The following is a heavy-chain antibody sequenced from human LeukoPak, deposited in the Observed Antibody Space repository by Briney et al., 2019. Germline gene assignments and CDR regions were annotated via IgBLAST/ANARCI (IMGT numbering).Heavy chain of an antibody. D-gene: IGHD2-15*01. V-gene: IGHV3-30-3*01. CDR2: ISYDGSNK. Sequence: GRSLRLSCAASGFTFSSYAMHWVRQAPGKGLEWVAVISYDGSNKYYADSVKGRFTISRDNSKNTLYLQMNSLRAEDTAVYYCARGSRYCSGGSCYANWFDPWGQGTLVTVSS. CDR3: ARGSRYCSGGSCYANWFDP. J-gene: IGHJ5*02. CDR1: GFTFSSYA.